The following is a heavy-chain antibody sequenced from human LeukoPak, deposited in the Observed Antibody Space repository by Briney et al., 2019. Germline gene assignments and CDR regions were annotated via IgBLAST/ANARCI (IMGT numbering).Heavy chain of an antibody. D-gene: IGHD6-6*01. J-gene: IGHJ4*02. CDR2: ISSSGSTI. V-gene: IGHV3-11*01. CDR3: ARVRYSGSPLLDY. CDR1: GFTFSDYY. Sequence: GGSLRLSCAASGFTFSDYYMSWIRQAPGKGLEWVSYISSSGSTIYCADSVKGRFTISRDNAKNSLYLQMNSLRAEDTAVYYCARVRYSGSPLLDYWGQGTLVTVSS.